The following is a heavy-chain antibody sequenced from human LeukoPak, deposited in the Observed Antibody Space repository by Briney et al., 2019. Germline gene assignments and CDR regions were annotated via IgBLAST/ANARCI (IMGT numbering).Heavy chain of an antibody. J-gene: IGHJ3*02. D-gene: IGHD1-26*01. CDR2: IYTSGST. Sequence: SQTLSLTCTVSGGSISSGSYYWSWIRQPAGKGLEWIGRIYTSGSTNYNPSLKSRVTISVDTSKNQFSLKLSSVTAADTAVYYCARGSGDSGSYSVAFDIWGQGTMVTVSS. V-gene: IGHV4-61*02. CDR3: ARGSGDSGSYSVAFDI. CDR1: GGSISSGSYY.